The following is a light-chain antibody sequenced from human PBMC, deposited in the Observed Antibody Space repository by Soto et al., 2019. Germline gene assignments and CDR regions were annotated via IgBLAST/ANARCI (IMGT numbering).Light chain of an antibody. CDR1: NSNIGAGYD. J-gene: IGLJ1*01. CDR3: QSYDSSYV. CDR2: HNN. Sequence: QCVRRQPPSVSGAPGQRVTISCTGSNSNIGAGYDVHWYQQLPGTAPKLLIYHNNNRPSGVPDRFSGSQSGTSASLAITGLQAEDEADYYCQSYDSSYVFGTGTKVTAL. V-gene: IGLV1-40*01.